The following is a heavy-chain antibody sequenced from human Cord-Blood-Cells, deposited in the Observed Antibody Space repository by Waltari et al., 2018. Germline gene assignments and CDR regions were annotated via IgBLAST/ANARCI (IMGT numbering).Heavy chain of an antibody. V-gene: IGHV3-66*01. D-gene: IGHD2-15*01. J-gene: IGHJ6*02. CDR1: GFTVSSNY. CDR3: ARDSYCSGGSCYYYGMDV. Sequence: EVQLVESGGGLVQPGGSLRLSCAASGFTVSSNYMSWVRQAPGKGLEWVSVIYSGGSTYYADSVNGRVTISRDNSKNTLYRQMNSLRAEDTAVYYCARDSYCSGGSCYYYGMDVWGQGTTVTVSS. CDR2: IYSGGST.